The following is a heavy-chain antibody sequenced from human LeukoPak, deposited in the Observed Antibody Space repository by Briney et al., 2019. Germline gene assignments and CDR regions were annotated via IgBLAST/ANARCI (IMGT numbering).Heavy chain of an antibody. J-gene: IGHJ3*02. CDR3: ARAWDSSGYYYGAFDI. CDR2: ISSNGGST. CDR1: GFTFSSYA. D-gene: IGHD3-22*01. V-gene: IGHV3-64*01. Sequence: GGSLRLSCAASGFTFSSYAMQWVRQAPGKGLEYVSAISSNGGSTYYANSVKGRVTISRDNSKNTLYLQMGSLRAEDMAVYYCARAWDSSGYYYGAFDIWGQGTMVTVSS.